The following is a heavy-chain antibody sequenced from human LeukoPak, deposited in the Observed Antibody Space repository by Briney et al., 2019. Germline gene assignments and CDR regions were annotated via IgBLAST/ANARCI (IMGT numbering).Heavy chain of an antibody. CDR1: GGPFSGYY. CDR3: ARGGLSAYYGSGSYYRSWFDP. J-gene: IGHJ5*02. V-gene: IGHV4-34*01. D-gene: IGHD3-10*01. CDR2: INHSGNT. Sequence: SETLSLTCAVYGGPFSGYYWSWIRQPPGKGLEWIGEINHSGNTNYNPSLKSRVTISVDTSKKQISLKLSSVTAADTAVYYCARGGLSAYYGSGSYYRSWFDPWGQGTLVTVSS.